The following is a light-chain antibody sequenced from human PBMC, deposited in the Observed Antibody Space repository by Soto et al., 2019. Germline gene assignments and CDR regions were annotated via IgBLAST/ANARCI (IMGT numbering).Light chain of an antibody. V-gene: IGKV3D-20*02. CDR1: QSVSSSY. CDR2: DAS. Sequence: EIVWTQSPGTLALSPGERATLSGRASQSVSSSYLAWYQQKPGQAPRLLIYDASNRATGIPARFSGSESGTDLTLTISSLEPEDFAVYYCQQRSNWPLTFGQGTRLEI. CDR3: QQRSNWPLT. J-gene: IGKJ5*01.